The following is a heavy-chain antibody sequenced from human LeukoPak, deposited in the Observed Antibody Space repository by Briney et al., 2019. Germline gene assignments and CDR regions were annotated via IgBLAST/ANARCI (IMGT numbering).Heavy chain of an antibody. CDR1: GGSFSGYY. CDR3: ARSEAIYYGSRTYYFDY. Sequence: SETLSLTCAVYGGSFSGYYWSWIRQPPGKGLEWIGEINHSGSTNYNPSLKSRVTISVDTSKNQFSLKLNSVTAADTAVYYCARSEAIYYGSRTYYFDYWGQGTLVTVSS. V-gene: IGHV4-34*01. CDR2: INHSGST. J-gene: IGHJ4*02. D-gene: IGHD3-10*01.